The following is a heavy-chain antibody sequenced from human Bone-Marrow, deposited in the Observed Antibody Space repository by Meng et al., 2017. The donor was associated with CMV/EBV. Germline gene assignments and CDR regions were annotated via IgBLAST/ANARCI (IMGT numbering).Heavy chain of an antibody. CDR2: MNPNSGNT. V-gene: IGHV1-8*01. J-gene: IGHJ6*02. CDR1: GYTFTSYD. D-gene: IGHD2-2*01. Sequence: ASVKVSCKASGYTFTSYDINWVRQATGQGLEWMGWMNPNSGNTGYAQKFQGRVTMTRNTSISIAYMELSSLRSEDTAVYYCARGGFGDCSSTSCFFYYYYGMDVWGQGTTVTVSS. CDR3: ARGGFGDCSSTSCFFYYYYGMDV.